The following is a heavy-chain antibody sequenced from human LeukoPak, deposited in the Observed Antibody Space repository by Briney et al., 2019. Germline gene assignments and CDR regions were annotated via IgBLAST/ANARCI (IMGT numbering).Heavy chain of an antibody. CDR2: ISNGSSFI. CDR1: GFTFSSYS. V-gene: IGHV3-21*01. J-gene: IGHJ4*02. Sequence: GGSLRLSCAASGFTFSSYSMNWVRQAPGKGLEWVASISNGSSFIYYADSVKGRFTISSEIAKNSLYLQMNSLRAEDTAVYYCARTDYSDKSIDYWGQGTLLTVSS. CDR3: ARTDYSDKSIDY. D-gene: IGHD3-22*01.